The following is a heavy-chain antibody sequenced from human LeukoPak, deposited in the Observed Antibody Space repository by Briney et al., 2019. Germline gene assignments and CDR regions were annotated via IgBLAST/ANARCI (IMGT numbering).Heavy chain of an antibody. CDR1: DVSFTNYY. Sequence: SETLSLTCAVSDVSFTNYYWTWIRQSPGKGLEWLGEISHTGNTHYNPSLKSRVTISVDTSKNQFSLKLSSVTAADTAVYYCARHLSLGIAALDAFDIWGQGTMVTVSS. D-gene: IGHD6-13*01. CDR2: ISHTGNT. V-gene: IGHV4-34*01. J-gene: IGHJ3*02. CDR3: ARHLSLGIAALDAFDI.